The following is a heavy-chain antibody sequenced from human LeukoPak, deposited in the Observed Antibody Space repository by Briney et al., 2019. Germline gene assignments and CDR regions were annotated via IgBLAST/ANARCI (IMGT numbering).Heavy chain of an antibody. CDR1: GGSISSYY. D-gene: IGHD1-14*01. J-gene: IGHJ6*03. Sequence: SETLSLTCTVSGGSISSYYWSWIRQPPGKGLEWIGYIYTSGSTNCNPSLKSRVTISVDTSKNQFSLKLSSVTAADTAVYYCARVAEPGYYYYYMDVWGKGTTVTVSS. CDR3: ARVAEPGYYYYYMDV. V-gene: IGHV4-4*09. CDR2: IYTSGST.